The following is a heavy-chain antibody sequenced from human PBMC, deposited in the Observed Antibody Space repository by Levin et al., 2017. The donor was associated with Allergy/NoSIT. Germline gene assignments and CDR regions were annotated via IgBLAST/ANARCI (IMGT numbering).Heavy chain of an antibody. V-gene: IGHV4-59*01. CDR3: ARGAQFYYFEY. J-gene: IGHJ4*02. CDR1: GGSISSAY. CDR2: IYYIGST. D-gene: IGHD4-11*01. Sequence: SQTLSLPCTVSGGSISSAYWSWIRQPPGKGLEWIGYIYYIGSTNYNSSLKSRVTISLDTSKTQFSLKLRSVTAADTAVYYCARGAQFYYFEYWGQGTLVTVSS.